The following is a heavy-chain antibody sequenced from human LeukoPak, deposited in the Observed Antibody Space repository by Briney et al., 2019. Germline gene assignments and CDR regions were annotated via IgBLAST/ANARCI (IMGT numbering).Heavy chain of an antibody. Sequence: GRSLRLSCAAFGFTFDDYAMHWVRQAPGKGLEWVSGISTNSGSIGYADSVKGRFTTSRDNAKNSLYLQMNSLRAEDTALYYCAKIPDAAGSTDAFDIWGEETMVTVSS. D-gene: IGHD6-13*01. J-gene: IGHJ3*02. CDR2: ISTNSGSI. CDR3: AKIPDAAGSTDAFDI. V-gene: IGHV3-9*01. CDR1: GFTFDDYA.